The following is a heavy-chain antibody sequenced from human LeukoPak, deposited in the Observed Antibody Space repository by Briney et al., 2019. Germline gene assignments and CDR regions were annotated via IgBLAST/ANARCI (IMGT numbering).Heavy chain of an antibody. CDR1: GFTFSSYA. CDR2: ISYDGSNK. D-gene: IGHD4-17*01. CDR3: AIAGDYGDYEGGFDY. J-gene: IGHJ4*02. Sequence: GGSLRLSCAASGFTFSSYAMHWVRQAPGKGLEWVAVISYDGSNKYYADSVKGRFTISRDNSKNTLYLQMNSLRAEDTAVYYCAIAGDYGDYEGGFDYWGQGTLVTVSS. V-gene: IGHV3-30*04.